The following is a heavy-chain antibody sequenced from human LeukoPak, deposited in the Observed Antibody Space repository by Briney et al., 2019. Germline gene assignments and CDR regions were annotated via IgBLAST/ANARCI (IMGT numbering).Heavy chain of an antibody. J-gene: IGHJ4*02. D-gene: IGHD3-3*01. V-gene: IGHV3-21*01. CDR3: ARDPHNPGPIYY. CDR1: GFTFSSYS. Sequence: RGSLILSCAASGFTFSSYSMNWVRQAPGKGLEWVSSISGNNNYIYYADSVGGRFTISRDNARDSLFLQMDSLRAEDTAVYYCARDPHNPGPIYYWGQGTLVIVSS. CDR2: ISGNNNYI.